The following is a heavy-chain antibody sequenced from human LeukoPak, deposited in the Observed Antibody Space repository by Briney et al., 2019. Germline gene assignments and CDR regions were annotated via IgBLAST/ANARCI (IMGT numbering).Heavy chain of an antibody. CDR2: IYHSGST. D-gene: IGHD2-2*01. J-gene: IGHJ5*02. V-gene: IGHV4-34*01. Sequence: PSDTLSLTCAVYGGSFSGYYWSWIRQPPGKGLEWIGEIYHSGSTNYNPSLKSRVTISVDTSKNQFSLKLSSVTAADTAVYYCARGLPDCSSTSCQGGHWFDPWGQGTLVTVSS. CDR1: GGSFSGYY. CDR3: ARGLPDCSSTSCQGGHWFDP.